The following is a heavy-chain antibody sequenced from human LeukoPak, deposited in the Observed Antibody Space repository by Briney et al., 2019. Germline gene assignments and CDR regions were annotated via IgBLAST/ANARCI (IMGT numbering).Heavy chain of an antibody. Sequence: GVPLRLPCAASRFTFSSYAMHCLPQAPGKGREGLTVISYDGSNKYYADSVKGRFTISRDNSKNTLYLQMNSLRAEDTAVYYCARGTKYSSPYYFDYWGQGTLVTVSS. D-gene: IGHD6-6*01. CDR1: RFTFSSYA. J-gene: IGHJ4*02. CDR2: ISYDGSNK. CDR3: ARGTKYSSPYYFDY. V-gene: IGHV3-30-3*01.